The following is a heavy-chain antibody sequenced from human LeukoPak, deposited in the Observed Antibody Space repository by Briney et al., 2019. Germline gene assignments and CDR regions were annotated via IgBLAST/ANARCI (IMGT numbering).Heavy chain of an antibody. CDR1: GLALSRYW. CDR2: VNPDGSST. Sequence: GGSLRLSCAASGLALSRYWMHWVRQVPGKGLVWVSRVNPDGSSTTYADSVKGRVTTSRDNAKNTLYLQRNRLRVEDTAVYFCARGGSYGDYWGQGILVTVSS. CDR3: ARGGSYGDY. V-gene: IGHV3-74*01. J-gene: IGHJ4*02. D-gene: IGHD3-16*01.